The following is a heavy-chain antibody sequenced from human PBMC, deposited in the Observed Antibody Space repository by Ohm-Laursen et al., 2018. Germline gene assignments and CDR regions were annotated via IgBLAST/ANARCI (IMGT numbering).Heavy chain of an antibody. CDR1: GGSISSYY. J-gene: IGHJ4*02. CDR3: ARGPSDYYGFGY. D-gene: IGHD4-17*01. CDR2: IYYSGST. V-gene: IGHV4-59*01. Sequence: PSETLSLTCGVSGGSISSYYWSWIRQPPGKGLEWIGYIYYSGSTNYNPSLKSRVIISVDTSKNQFSMKLSSVTAADTAMYYCARGPSDYYGFGYWGQGTLVTVSS.